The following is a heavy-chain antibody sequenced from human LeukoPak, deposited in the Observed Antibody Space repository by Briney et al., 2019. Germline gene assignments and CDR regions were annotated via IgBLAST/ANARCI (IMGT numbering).Heavy chain of an antibody. CDR3: ARAAYSSSFPDY. CDR2: IYSGGST. J-gene: IGHJ4*02. V-gene: IGHV3-53*05. D-gene: IGHD6-6*01. Sequence: GGSLRLSCAASGFTVSSNYMSWVRQAPGKGLEWVSVIYSGGSTYYADSVKGRFTISRDNSKNTLYLQMNSLRAEDTAVYYCARAAYSSSFPDYWGQGTLVTVSS. CDR1: GFTVSSNY.